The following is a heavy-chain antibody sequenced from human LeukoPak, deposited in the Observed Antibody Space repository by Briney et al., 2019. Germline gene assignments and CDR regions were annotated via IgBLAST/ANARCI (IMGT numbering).Heavy chain of an antibody. CDR2: IWHDGGRK. Sequence: GGSLRLSCVVSGFTFSTHGFRWVRQAPGKGLEWVSVIWHDGGRKEYADSVRGRFTISRDNSNLYLQMNSLRAEDTAIYYCARDIGNSGFNLDYWGQGTPVTVSS. J-gene: IGHJ4*02. V-gene: IGHV3-33*01. D-gene: IGHD5-12*01. CDR3: ARDIGNSGFNLDY. CDR1: GFTFSTHG.